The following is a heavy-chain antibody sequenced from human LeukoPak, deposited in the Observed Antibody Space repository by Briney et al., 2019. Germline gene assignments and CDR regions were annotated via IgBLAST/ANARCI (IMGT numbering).Heavy chain of an antibody. CDR3: ARGIARPYYYYGMHV. Sequence: ASVKVSCKASGYTFTSYGVSWVRQAPGQGLEWMGWISAYNGNTNYAQKLQGRVTMTTDTSTSTAYMELRSLRSDDTVVYYCARGIARPYYYYGMHVWGQGTRVTVSS. CDR2: ISAYNGNT. J-gene: IGHJ6*02. CDR1: GYTFTSYG. V-gene: IGHV1-18*01. D-gene: IGHD1-1*01.